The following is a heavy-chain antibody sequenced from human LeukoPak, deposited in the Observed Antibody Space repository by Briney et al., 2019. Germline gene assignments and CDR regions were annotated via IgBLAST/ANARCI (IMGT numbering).Heavy chain of an antibody. CDR1: GFTFSTYV. CDR2: ISGTGGST. J-gene: IGHJ4*02. V-gene: IGHV3-23*01. Sequence: PGGSLRLSCAASGFTFSTYVMSWVRQAPGKGLEWVSAISGTGGSTCYADSVKGRFTISRDNSKNTLYLQMNSLRAEDTAVYYCARDLEGTYYYDSSSGGWGQGTLVTVSS. D-gene: IGHD3-22*01. CDR3: ARDLEGTYYYDSSSGG.